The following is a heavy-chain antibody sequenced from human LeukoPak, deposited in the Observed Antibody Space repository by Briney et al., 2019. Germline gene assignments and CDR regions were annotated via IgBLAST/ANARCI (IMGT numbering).Heavy chain of an antibody. J-gene: IGHJ3*02. Sequence: GGSLRLSCAASGFTFSSYAMSWVRQAPGKGLEWVSAISGSGGSTYYADSVKGRFTISRDNSKNTLYLQMNSLRAEDTAAYYCAKDLGYCSSTSCYGAFDIWGQGTMVTVSS. CDR3: AKDLGYCSSTSCYGAFDI. V-gene: IGHV3-23*01. D-gene: IGHD2-2*01. CDR1: GFTFSSYA. CDR2: ISGSGGST.